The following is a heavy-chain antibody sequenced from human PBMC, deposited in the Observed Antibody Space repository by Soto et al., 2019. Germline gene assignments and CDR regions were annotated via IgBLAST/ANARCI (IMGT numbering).Heavy chain of an antibody. CDR1: GYTFTSYA. D-gene: IGHD3-10*01. J-gene: IGHJ4*02. Sequence: ASVKVSCKASGYTFTSYAMHWVRQAPGQRLEWMGWINAGNGNTKYSQKFQGRVTITRDTSASTAYMELSSLRSEDTAVYYCARATELRPYFDYWGQGTLVTVSS. CDR2: INAGNGNT. V-gene: IGHV1-3*01. CDR3: ARATELRPYFDY.